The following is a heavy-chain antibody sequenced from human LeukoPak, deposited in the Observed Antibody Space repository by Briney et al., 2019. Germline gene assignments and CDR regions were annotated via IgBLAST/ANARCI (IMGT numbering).Heavy chain of an antibody. CDR2: IYYSGST. D-gene: IGHD3-16*01. CDR1: GGSISSYY. CDR3: ARGGRAFDY. J-gene: IGHJ4*02. Sequence: SETLSLTCTVSGGSISSYYWSWIRQPPGKGLEWIGYIYYSGSTNYNPSLKSRVTISVDTSKNQFSLKLSSVTAADTAVYYCARGGRAFDYWGQGTLVTVSS. V-gene: IGHV4-59*01.